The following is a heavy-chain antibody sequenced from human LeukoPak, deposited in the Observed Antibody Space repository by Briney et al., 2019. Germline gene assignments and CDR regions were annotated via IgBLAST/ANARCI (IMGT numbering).Heavy chain of an antibody. CDR3: ARGPPTESWPFDY. Sequence: SETLSLTCTVSGGSISSYYWSWIRQPPGKGLEWIGYIYYSGSTNYNPSLKSRVTISVDTSKNQFSLKLSSVTAADTAVYYCARGPPTESWPFDYWGQGTLVTVSS. D-gene: IGHD4-11*01. CDR1: GGSISSYY. J-gene: IGHJ4*02. CDR2: IYYSGST. V-gene: IGHV4-59*01.